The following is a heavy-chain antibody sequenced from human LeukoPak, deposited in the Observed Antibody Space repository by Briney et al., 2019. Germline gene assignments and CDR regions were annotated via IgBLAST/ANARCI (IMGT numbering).Heavy chain of an antibody. CDR1: GGSISSSSYY. CDR2: IYYSGST. V-gene: IGHV4-39*01. Sequence: SETLSLTCTVSGGSISSSSYYWGWIRQPPGKGLEWIRSIYYSGSTYYNPSLKSRVTISVDTSKNQFSLKLSSVTAADTAVYYCARGGYSYGYDWFDPWGQGTLVTVSS. D-gene: IGHD5-18*01. J-gene: IGHJ5*02. CDR3: ARGGYSYGYDWFDP.